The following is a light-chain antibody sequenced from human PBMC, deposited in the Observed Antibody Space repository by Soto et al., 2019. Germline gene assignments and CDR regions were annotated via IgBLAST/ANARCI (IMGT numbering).Light chain of an antibody. CDR2: DAS. Sequence: EIVLTQSPATLSLSPGERATLSCRASQSVSSYLAWYQQKPGQAPRLLIYDASNRATGIPARFSGSGSGTDFTLTISSLEPEDFAAYYCQQRCNSSLTFGPGTKVDIK. CDR1: QSVSSY. CDR3: QQRCNSSLT. V-gene: IGKV3-11*01. J-gene: IGKJ3*01.